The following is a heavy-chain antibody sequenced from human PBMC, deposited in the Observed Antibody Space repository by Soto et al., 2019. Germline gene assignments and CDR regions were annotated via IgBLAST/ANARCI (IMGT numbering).Heavy chain of an antibody. V-gene: IGHV2-5*02. D-gene: IGHD3-10*01. Sequence: QITLKESGPTLVKPTQTLTLTCSFSGFSLTTDGEGVGWVRQTPGEALEWLALIYWDDDESYRPSLKTRVTITKDTSKNQVVLIMTNMAPMDTATYYCAHSRNLITEDAQVGDFDSWGQGTLVTVSS. CDR2: IYWDDDE. J-gene: IGHJ4*02. CDR1: GFSLTTDGEG. CDR3: AHSRNLITEDAQVGDFDS.